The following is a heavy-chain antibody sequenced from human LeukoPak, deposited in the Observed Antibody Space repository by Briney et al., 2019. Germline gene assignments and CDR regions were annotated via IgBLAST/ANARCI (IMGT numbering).Heavy chain of an antibody. V-gene: IGHV3-66*01. CDR1: GFTFSDHY. J-gene: IGHJ4*02. Sequence: PGGSLRLSCAASGFTFSDHYLDWVRQAPGKGLEWVSVIYSGGSTYSADSVKGRFTISRDNSKNTLYLQMNSLRAEDTAVYYCASIFYWGQGTLVTVSS. CDR2: IYSGGST. CDR3: ASIFY.